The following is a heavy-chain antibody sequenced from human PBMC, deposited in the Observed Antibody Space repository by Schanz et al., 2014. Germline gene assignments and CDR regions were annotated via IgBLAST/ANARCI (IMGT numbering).Heavy chain of an antibody. CDR1: GYTFTSDY. J-gene: IGHJ4*02. Sequence: QVQLVQSGAEVKKPGASVKVSCKASGYTFTSDYMHWVRQAPGQGLEWMGMINPSGGSTTYAQKFQGRVTMTRDTSTSTVYMELSSLRSEDTAVYYCARDGVDAAAGGNYGGQGTLVTVSS. V-gene: IGHV1-46*03. D-gene: IGHD6-13*01. CDR2: INPSGGST. CDR3: ARDGVDAAAGGNY.